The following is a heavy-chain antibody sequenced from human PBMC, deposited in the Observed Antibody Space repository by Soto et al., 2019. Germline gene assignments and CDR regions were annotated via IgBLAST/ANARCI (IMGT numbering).Heavy chain of an antibody. V-gene: IGHV3-23*01. CDR1: GFTFSSYA. J-gene: IGHJ4*02. CDR3: AKGTYYYGSAPYYFDY. D-gene: IGHD3-10*01. Sequence: PGGSLRLSCAASGFTFSSYAMSWVRQAPGKGLEWVSGISDSGGSTYYADSVKGRFTISRDNSKNTLYLQMNSLRAEDTAVYYCAKGTYYYGSAPYYFDYWGQGTLGTVSS. CDR2: ISDSGGST.